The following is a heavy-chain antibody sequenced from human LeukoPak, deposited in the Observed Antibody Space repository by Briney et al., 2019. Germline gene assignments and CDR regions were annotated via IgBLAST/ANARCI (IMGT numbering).Heavy chain of an antibody. CDR3: AKVFYTSSFDF. D-gene: IGHD2/OR15-2a*01. CDR1: TTFA. Sequence: GGSLRLSCAAFTTFAMSWVRQAPERGLEWVSVISDRGDKTHYADSVRGRFTISRDNSKKTVSLQMNGLRVDDTAVYFCAKVFYTSSFDFSGQGILVTVSP. V-gene: IGHV3-23*01. CDR2: ISDRGDKT. J-gene: IGHJ4*02.